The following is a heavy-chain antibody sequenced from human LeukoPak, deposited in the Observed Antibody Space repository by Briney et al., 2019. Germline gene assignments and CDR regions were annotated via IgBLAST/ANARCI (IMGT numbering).Heavy chain of an antibody. Sequence: GASVKVSCTASGYTFTGYYMHWVRQAPGQGLEWMGWINPNSGGTNYAQKFQGRVTMTRDTSISTAYMELSRLRSDDTAVYYCARDLRRPYRAYPDYWGQGTLVTVSS. CDR2: INPNSGGT. J-gene: IGHJ4*02. CDR3: ARDLRRPYRAYPDY. CDR1: GYTFTGYY. V-gene: IGHV1-2*02.